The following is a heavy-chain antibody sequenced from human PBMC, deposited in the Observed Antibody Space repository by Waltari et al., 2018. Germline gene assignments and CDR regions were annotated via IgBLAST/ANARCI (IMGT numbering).Heavy chain of an antibody. Sequence: QVQLQESGPGLVKPAGTLSLTCTVSGGSISSRTWWSWVRQPPGKGLEWIGEVYHHGNTNYNPSLKSRLTMSVDTSKNQFSLKLTSVTAADTAVYYCARVGWVGYEWSDYYYGLDVWGQGTTVTVSS. V-gene: IGHV4-4*02. CDR3: ARVGWVGYEWSDYYYGLDV. J-gene: IGHJ6*02. CDR2: VYHHGNT. CDR1: GGSISSRTW. D-gene: IGHD3-3*01.